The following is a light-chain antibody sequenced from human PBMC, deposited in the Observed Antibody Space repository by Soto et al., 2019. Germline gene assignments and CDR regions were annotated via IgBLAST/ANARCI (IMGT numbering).Light chain of an antibody. CDR3: PNHNNCPPGT. CDR1: LTVGTN. V-gene: IGKV3-15*01. Sequence: VMTQSPATLSVSPGESATLSCRASLTVGTNLAWYQQKPGQPPRLLIYGASTRATGIPARFSGSGSETAFNLTISTLQSEDFAVYYCPNHNNCPPGTFGQGTKVEIK. J-gene: IGKJ1*01. CDR2: GAS.